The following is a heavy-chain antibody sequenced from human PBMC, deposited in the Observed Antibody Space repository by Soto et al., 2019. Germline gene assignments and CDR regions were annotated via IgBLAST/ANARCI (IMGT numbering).Heavy chain of an antibody. CDR3: AKGPHYYDSSGSGAFAI. CDR1: GFTFSSYG. Sequence: PGGSLRLSCAASGFTFSSYGMPWVRQAPGKGLEWVAVISYDGSNKYYADSVKGRFTISRDNSKNTLYLQMNSLRAEDTAVYYCAKGPHYYDSSGSGAFAIWGQGTMVT. J-gene: IGHJ3*02. V-gene: IGHV3-30*18. CDR2: ISYDGSNK. D-gene: IGHD3-22*01.